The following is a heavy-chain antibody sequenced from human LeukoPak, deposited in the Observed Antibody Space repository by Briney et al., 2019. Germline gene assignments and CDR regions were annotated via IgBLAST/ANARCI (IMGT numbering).Heavy chain of an antibody. Sequence: ASVKVSCKASGYTFTDYYINWVRQAPGQGLEWMGRINPKSGGTDYAQHFQGRVTMTRDTSISTAYMELSRLTSDDTAVFYCARDSGRNNEVDYWGQGTLVTVSS. CDR3: ARDSGRNNEVDY. D-gene: IGHD1/OR15-1a*01. CDR1: GYTFTDYY. J-gene: IGHJ4*02. CDR2: INPKSGGT. V-gene: IGHV1-2*06.